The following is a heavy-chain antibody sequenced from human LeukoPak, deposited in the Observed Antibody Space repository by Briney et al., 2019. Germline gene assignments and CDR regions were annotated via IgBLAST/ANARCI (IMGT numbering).Heavy chain of an antibody. J-gene: IGHJ6*02. V-gene: IGHV3-9*01. CDR1: GFTFDDYA. CDR3: AKDMGAVVPAAGVWYYYGMDV. CDR2: ISWNSGSI. Sequence: PGGSLRLSCAASGFTFDDYAMHWVRQAPGKGLEWVSGISWNSGSIGYADSVKGRFTISRDNAKNSLYLQMNSPRAEDTALYYCAKDMGAVVPAAGVWYYYGMDVWGQGTTVTVSS. D-gene: IGHD2-2*01.